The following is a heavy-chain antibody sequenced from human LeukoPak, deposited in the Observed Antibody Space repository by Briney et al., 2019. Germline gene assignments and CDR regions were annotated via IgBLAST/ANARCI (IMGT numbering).Heavy chain of an antibody. CDR2: INGENGNT. Sequence: GASVKVSCKASGYTFTSYTMHWVRQAPGQRLEWMGWINGENGNTKYSQELRGRVTFTSDSSATTVYMELSSLRSGDVAVYYCAREVSSVGANYFDYWGQGTLVTVSS. CDR3: AREVSSVGANYFDY. D-gene: IGHD3-10*01. V-gene: IGHV1-3*03. CDR1: GYTFTSYT. J-gene: IGHJ4*02.